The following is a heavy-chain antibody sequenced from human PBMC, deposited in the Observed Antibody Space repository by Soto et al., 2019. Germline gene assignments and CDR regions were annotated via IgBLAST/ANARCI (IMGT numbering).Heavy chain of an antibody. CDR2: IYYSGST. CDR1: GGSISSSSYY. CDR3: ARHSAHSSGWYPFDY. D-gene: IGHD6-19*01. Sequence: QLQLQESGPGLVKPSETLSLTCTVSGGSISSSSYYWGWIRQPPGKGLEWIGSIYYSGSTYYNPSLQSRITISVDTSKNQFSLKLSSVTAADTAVYYCARHSAHSSGWYPFDYWGQGTLVTVSS. J-gene: IGHJ4*02. V-gene: IGHV4-39*01.